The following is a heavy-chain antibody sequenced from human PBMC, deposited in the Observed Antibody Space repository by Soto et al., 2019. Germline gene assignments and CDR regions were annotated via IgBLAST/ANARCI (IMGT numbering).Heavy chain of an antibody. Sequence: ASVKVSCKTSGYTFTSFGVSRVRQAPGQGLEWMGWISGYNGKTKYAQTLQGRVTMTADTSTSTVYMELRGLRSDDTAVYFCARDKMIDDYGLGTYDYWPQGTTVTVSS. CDR1: GYTFTSFG. V-gene: IGHV1-18*04. CDR3: ARDKMIDDYGLGTYDY. J-gene: IGHJ4*02. D-gene: IGHD3-10*01. CDR2: ISGYNGKT.